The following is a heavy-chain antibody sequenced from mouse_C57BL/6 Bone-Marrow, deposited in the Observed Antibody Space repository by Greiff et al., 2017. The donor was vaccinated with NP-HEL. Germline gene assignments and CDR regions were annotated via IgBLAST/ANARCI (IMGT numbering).Heavy chain of an antibody. J-gene: IGHJ1*03. CDR3: ARPHTVLDGYFDV. D-gene: IGHD5-1-1*01. V-gene: IGHV5-6*01. CDR2: ISSGGSYT. Sequence: EVQLQESGGDLVKPGGSLKLSCAASGFTFSSYGMSWVRQTPDKRLEWVATISSGGSYTYYPDTVKGRFTISRDNAKNTLYLQMSSLKSEDTAMYYCARPHTVLDGYFDVWGTGTTVTVSS. CDR1: GFTFSSYG.